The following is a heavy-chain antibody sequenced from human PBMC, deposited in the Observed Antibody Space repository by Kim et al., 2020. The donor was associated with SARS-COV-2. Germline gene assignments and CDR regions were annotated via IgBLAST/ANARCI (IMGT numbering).Heavy chain of an antibody. V-gene: IGHV3-48*02. CDR3: ARDSPGPRDMVATSYFDY. Sequence: KGRFTISRDNAKNSLYLQMNSLRDEDTAVYYCARDSPGPRDMVATSYFDYWGQGTLVTVSS. D-gene: IGHD5-12*01. J-gene: IGHJ4*02.